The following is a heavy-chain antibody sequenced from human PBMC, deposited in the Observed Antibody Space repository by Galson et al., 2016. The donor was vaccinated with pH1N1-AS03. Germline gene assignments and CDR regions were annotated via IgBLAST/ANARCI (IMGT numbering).Heavy chain of an antibody. CDR2: INPSDGNT. Sequence: SVKVSCKASGYTFTSYYIHWVRQAPGQGREWMGIINPSDGNTNYAQRFQGRVTMTRDTSTSTVYMELSSLRSDDTAVYYCARVSAGLTGYYYAMDVWGNGTTVTVSS. CDR3: ARVSAGLTGYYYAMDV. V-gene: IGHV1-46*01. D-gene: IGHD4/OR15-4a*01. CDR1: GYTFTSYY. J-gene: IGHJ6*04.